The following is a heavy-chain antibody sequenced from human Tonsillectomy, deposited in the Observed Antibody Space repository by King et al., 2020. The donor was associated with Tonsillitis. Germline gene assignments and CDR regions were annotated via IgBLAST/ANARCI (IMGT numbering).Heavy chain of an antibody. V-gene: IGHV3-30*02. Sequence: VQLVESGGGVVQPGGSLRLSCAASGFTFSSYGIHWVRQAPGKGLEWVAFIRYDGSNKYYADSVKGRFTISRDNSKNTLYLQMNSLRAEDTAVYYCAKDSVCSGGSCYAHRTYGMDVWGQGTTVTVSS. CDR3: AKDSVCSGGSCYAHRTYGMDV. J-gene: IGHJ6*02. D-gene: IGHD2-15*01. CDR1: GFTFSSYG. CDR2: IRYDGSNK.